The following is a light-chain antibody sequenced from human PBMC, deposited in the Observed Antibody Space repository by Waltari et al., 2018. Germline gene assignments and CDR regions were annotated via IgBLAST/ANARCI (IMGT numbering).Light chain of an antibody. J-gene: IGLJ1*01. CDR2: EVT. V-gene: IGLV2-23*02. CDR3: CSYAGLGIYV. CDR1: SSDVGNYNL. Sequence: QSGLTQPASVSGSPGQSITISCTGTSSDVGNYNLFSWYQQYPGKAPKLMVYEVTKRTSGVSDRFSGSKSGNTASLTIYGLQSEDEADYYCCSYAGLGIYVFGTGTKVTVL.